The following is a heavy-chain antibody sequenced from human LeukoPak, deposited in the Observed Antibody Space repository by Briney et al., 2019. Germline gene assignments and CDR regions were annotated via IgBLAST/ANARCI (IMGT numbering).Heavy chain of an antibody. J-gene: IGHJ5*02. CDR2: ISGSGGST. CDR1: GFTFSSYA. Sequence: GGSLRLSCAASGFTFSSYAMSWVRQAPGKGLEWVSAISGSGGSTYYADSVKGRFTISRDNSKNTLYLQMNSLRAEDTAVYYCAKDYLNYYDSSGYYQGSWFDPWGQGTLVTVSS. V-gene: IGHV3-23*01. CDR3: AKDYLNYYDSSGYYQGSWFDP. D-gene: IGHD3-22*01.